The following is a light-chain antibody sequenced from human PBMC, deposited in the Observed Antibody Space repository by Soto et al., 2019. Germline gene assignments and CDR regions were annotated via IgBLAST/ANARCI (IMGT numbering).Light chain of an antibody. CDR3: QQRRLT. J-gene: IGKJ4*01. Sequence: EIVLTQSPATLSLSPGERATLSCRASQSVSSYLAWYQQKPGQAPRLLIYDASNRATGIPARFSGSGSGTDFTLTISSLEPEDFAGYYCQQRRLTFGGGTKVEIK. CDR2: DAS. CDR1: QSVSSY. V-gene: IGKV3-11*01.